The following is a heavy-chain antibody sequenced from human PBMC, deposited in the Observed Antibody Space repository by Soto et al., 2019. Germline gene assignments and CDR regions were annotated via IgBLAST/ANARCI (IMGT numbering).Heavy chain of an antibody. CDR2: ISGSGGST. CDR3: AKGGYDFWSGYSRGAFDI. V-gene: IGHV3-23*01. Sequence: EVQLLESGGGLVQPGGSLRLSCAASGFTLSSYARSWVRQAPGKGLEWVLAISGSGGSTYYADSVKGRFTISRDNSKNTLYLQMNSLRAEDTAVYYCAKGGYDFWSGYSRGAFDIWGQGTMVTVTS. CDR1: GFTLSSYA. J-gene: IGHJ3*02. D-gene: IGHD3-3*01.